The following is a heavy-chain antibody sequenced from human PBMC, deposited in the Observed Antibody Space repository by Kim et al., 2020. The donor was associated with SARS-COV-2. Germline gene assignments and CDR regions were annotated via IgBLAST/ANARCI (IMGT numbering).Heavy chain of an antibody. D-gene: IGHD3-10*01. Sequence: SETLSLTCTVSGGSFSGYYWTWIRQPPGRGLEWIGGITHSGSTDYISSLKSRVTILLDTSMKQISLKLTSVTAADTAVYFCARGQGSQRFYYGSGTFHNSFFYHMDVWGGGTTVTVSS. J-gene: IGHJ6*03. CDR1: GGSFSGYY. CDR3: ARGQGSQRFYYGSGTFHNSFFYHMDV. V-gene: IGHV4-34*01. CDR2: ITHSGST.